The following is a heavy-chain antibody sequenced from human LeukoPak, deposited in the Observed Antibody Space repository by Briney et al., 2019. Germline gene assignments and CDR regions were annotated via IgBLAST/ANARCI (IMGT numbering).Heavy chain of an antibody. Sequence: PGGSLRLSCAASGFTFSSYAMSWVRQAPGKGLEWVSAISGSGGSTYYADSVKGQFTISRDNSKNTLYLQMNSLRAEDTAVCYCAKDISPIVVVPTASMDVWGQGTTVTVSS. D-gene: IGHD2-2*01. CDR3: AKDISPIVVVPTASMDV. J-gene: IGHJ6*02. V-gene: IGHV3-23*01. CDR1: GFTFSSYA. CDR2: ISGSGGST.